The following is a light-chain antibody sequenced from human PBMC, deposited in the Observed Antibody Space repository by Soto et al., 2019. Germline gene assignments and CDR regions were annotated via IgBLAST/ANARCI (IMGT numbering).Light chain of an antibody. CDR3: QQYGRSLT. CDR1: QSVRSSY. Sequence: EIVLTQSPGTLSLSPGERATLSCRASQSVRSSYLAWYQQKPGQAPRLLIYGASSRATGIPDRFSGSGSGTDFTITISRLEPEDFAVYYCQQYGRSLTFGQGTRLEIK. J-gene: IGKJ5*01. V-gene: IGKV3-20*01. CDR2: GAS.